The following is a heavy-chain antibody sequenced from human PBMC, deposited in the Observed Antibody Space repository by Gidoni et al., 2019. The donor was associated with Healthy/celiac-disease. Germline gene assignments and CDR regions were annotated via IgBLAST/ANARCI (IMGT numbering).Heavy chain of an antibody. J-gene: IGHJ4*02. CDR2: IYYSGST. CDR3: ARVGDSSGYSFDY. V-gene: IGHV4-59*01. Sequence: QVQLQESGPGLVKPSETLSLTCTVSGGSISSYYWSWIRQPPGKGLEWIGYIYYSGSTNYNPSLKSRVTISVDTSKNQFSLKLSSVTAADTAVYYCARVGDSSGYSFDYWGQGTLVTVSS. CDR1: GGSISSYY. D-gene: IGHD3-22*01.